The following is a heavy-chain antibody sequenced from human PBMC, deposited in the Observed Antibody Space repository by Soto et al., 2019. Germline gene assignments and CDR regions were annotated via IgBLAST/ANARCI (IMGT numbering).Heavy chain of an antibody. CDR3: AVLVTTTPAAY. J-gene: IGHJ4*02. Sequence: QVQLVQSGAEVKEPGSSVKVSCKASADTFSNYALSWVRQAPGQGLEWMGGIIPIFGRADYAQKFQDRVTITADKSTSTAYMDLRSLRSDDTAVYYCAVLVTTTPAAYWGQGTLVTVSS. CDR2: IIPIFGRA. CDR1: ADTFSNYA. V-gene: IGHV1-69*06. D-gene: IGHD5-12*01.